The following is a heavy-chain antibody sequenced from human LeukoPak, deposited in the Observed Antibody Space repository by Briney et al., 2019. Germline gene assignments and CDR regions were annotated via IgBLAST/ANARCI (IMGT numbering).Heavy chain of an antibody. D-gene: IGHD3-3*01. V-gene: IGHV1-24*01. CDR3: TTRSGDFWSGFVN. Sequence: ASVKVSCKFSGNSLSELSIQWVRQAPCKGLEGMGVFDPEEAKMVYAQNFQGRVTMTEDTSTQNAYVELSGLTSDDTAVYYCTTRSGDFWSGFVNWGQGSLVTVSS. CDR2: FDPEEAKM. J-gene: IGHJ4*02. CDR1: GNSLSELS.